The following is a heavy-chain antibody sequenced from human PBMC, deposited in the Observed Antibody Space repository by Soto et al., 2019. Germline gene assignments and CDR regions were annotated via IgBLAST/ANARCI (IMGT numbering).Heavy chain of an antibody. V-gene: IGHV4-39*07. CDR3: AREIFWSGNDAFDI. CDR1: GGSISSSSYY. Sequence: SETLSLTCTVSGGSISSSSYYWGWIRQPPGKGLEWIGSIYYSGSTNYNPSLKSRVTISVDTSKNQFSLKLSSVTAADTAVYYCAREIFWSGNDAFDIWGQGTMVTVSS. J-gene: IGHJ3*02. D-gene: IGHD3-3*01. CDR2: IYYSGST.